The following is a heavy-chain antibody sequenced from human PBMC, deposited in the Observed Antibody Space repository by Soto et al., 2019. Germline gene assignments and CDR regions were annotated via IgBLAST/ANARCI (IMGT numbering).Heavy chain of an antibody. D-gene: IGHD2-21*02. CDR1: GFSFGSFP. CDR3: AKDGSWGDHYYFDN. Sequence: PGGSLRLSCEVSGFSFGSFPMTWVRQVQGKGLEWVSSISGSGGSTYYSDSVRGRFTISRDNSKKVLYLEMNRLKGDDTAVYFCAKDGSWGDHYYFDNWGQGTLVTVSS. V-gene: IGHV3-23*01. J-gene: IGHJ4*02. CDR2: ISGSGGST.